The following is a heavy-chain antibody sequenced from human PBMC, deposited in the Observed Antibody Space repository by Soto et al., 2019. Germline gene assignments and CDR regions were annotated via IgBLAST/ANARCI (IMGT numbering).Heavy chain of an antibody. D-gene: IGHD2-15*01. CDR2: VYASGST. Sequence: PSETLSLTCSVSDDSISRYYWSWIRQPAGKGLEWIGRVYASGSTNYNPSLKSRVTMSVDTSKNQVSLQVNSVTAADTAVYHCARDRVTVPPGYYYYYYGMTVWGQGTTVTVSS. CDR3: ARDRVTVPPGYYYYYYGMTV. CDR1: DDSISRYY. J-gene: IGHJ6*02. V-gene: IGHV4-4*07.